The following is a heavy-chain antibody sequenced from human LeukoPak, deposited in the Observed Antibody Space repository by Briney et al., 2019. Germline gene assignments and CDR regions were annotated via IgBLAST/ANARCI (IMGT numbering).Heavy chain of an antibody. V-gene: IGHV3-30*02. Sequence: PGGSLRLSCVVSGFTFSSYGMHWVRQAPGKGLEWVAFIRYDGSNKYYADSVKGRFTISRDNSKNTLYLQMNSLRAEDTAVYYCAFTGAVYFDYWGQGTLVTVSS. CDR1: GFTFSSYG. CDR3: AFTGAVYFDY. J-gene: IGHJ4*02. CDR2: IRYDGSNK. D-gene: IGHD1-14*01.